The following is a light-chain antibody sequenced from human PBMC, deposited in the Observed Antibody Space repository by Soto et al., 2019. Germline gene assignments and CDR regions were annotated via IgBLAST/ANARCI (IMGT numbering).Light chain of an antibody. CDR2: WAS. CDR1: QSVFDSSDNKNY. V-gene: IGKV4-1*01. Sequence: DIVMTQSKAFLAVSLGERATINCRSSQSVFDSSDNKNYLAWYQQKPGQPPKLLIYWASTRESGVPDRFSGSGSGTGFTLTISSLQTEDVAVYYCQQYFTPPITFCHVTRLEIK. J-gene: IGKJ5*01. CDR3: QQYFTPPIT.